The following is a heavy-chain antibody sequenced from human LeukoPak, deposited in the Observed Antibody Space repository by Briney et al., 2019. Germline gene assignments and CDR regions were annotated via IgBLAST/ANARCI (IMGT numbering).Heavy chain of an antibody. J-gene: IGHJ4*02. CDR2: IYYSGST. V-gene: IGHV4-59*12. D-gene: IGHD3-10*01. Sequence: PSETLSLTCTVSGGSISSYYWSWIRQPPGKGLEWIGYIYYSGSTNYNPSLKSRVTISVDTSKNQFSLKLSSVTAADTAVYYCARGGGDGATGFDYWGQGTLVTVSS. CDR3: ARGGGDGATGFDY. CDR1: GGSISSYY.